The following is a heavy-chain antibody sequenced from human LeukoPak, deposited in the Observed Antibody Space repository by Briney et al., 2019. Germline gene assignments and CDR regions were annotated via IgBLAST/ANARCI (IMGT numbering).Heavy chain of an antibody. CDR3: GRNAAYCIDL. V-gene: IGHV4-30-2*01. CDR2: IYHSGST. J-gene: IGHJ1*01. CDR1: GGSISSGGYY. D-gene: IGHD2-15*01. Sequence: SETLSLTCTVSGGSISSGGYYWSWIRQPPGKGLEWIGYIYHSGSTNYNPSLKSRVTISVDTSKNQLSLRLTSVTAADTAMYYCGRNAAYCIDLWGQGTLVTVSS.